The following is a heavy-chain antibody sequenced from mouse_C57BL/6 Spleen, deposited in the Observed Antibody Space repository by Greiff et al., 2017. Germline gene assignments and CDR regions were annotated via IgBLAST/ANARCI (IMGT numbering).Heavy chain of an antibody. CDR3: ANYDGSSYSYWYFDV. CDR2: IYPGDGDT. J-gene: IGHJ1*03. D-gene: IGHD1-1*01. CDR1: GYAFSSSW. Sequence: QVQLQQSGPELVKPGASVTISCKASGYAFSSSWMNWVKQRPGKGLEWIGRIYPGDGDTNYNGKFKGKATLTADKSSSTAYMQLSSLTSEDCAVYFCANYDGSSYSYWYFDVWGTGTTVTVSS. V-gene: IGHV1-82*01.